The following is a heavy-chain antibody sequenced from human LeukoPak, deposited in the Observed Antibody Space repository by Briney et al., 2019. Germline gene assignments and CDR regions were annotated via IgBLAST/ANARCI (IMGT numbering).Heavy chain of an antibody. D-gene: IGHD1-26*01. CDR3: AKGGHFSWFDP. J-gene: IGHJ5*02. CDR1: GFTFRNSA. V-gene: IGHV3-23*01. CDR2: ISGFGEST. Sequence: HPGGSLRLSCAASGFTFRNSAMTWVRQAPGKGLEWVSTISGFGESTFYADSVKGRFTISGDNSKDTLYLQMNTLRADDTAVYYCAKGGHFSWFDPWGRGTLVTVSS.